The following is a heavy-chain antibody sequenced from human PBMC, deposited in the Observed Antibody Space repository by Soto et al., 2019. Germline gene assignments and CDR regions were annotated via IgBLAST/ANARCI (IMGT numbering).Heavy chain of an antibody. V-gene: IGHV3-13*04. CDR2: IGTAGDT. CDR1: GFTFSSYD. D-gene: IGHD4-17*01. Sequence: EVQLVESGGGLVQPGGSLRLSCSASGFTFSSYDMHWVRQGPGKGLEWVSAIGTAGDTNYAGSVKGRFTISRENAKNSLYLQMNSLRAEDTALYYCANYYGDYAGGEFFQHWGQGTLVTVSS. J-gene: IGHJ1*01. CDR3: ANYYGDYAGGEFFQH.